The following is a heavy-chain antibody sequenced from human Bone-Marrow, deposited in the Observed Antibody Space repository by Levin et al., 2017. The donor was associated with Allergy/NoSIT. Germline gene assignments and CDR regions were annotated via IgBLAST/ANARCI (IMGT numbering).Heavy chain of an antibody. CDR2: ISAYNGNT. V-gene: IGHV1-18*01. CDR3: ATGLYCGGDCYPPYYYYGMDV. J-gene: IGHJ6*02. D-gene: IGHD2-21*02. CDR1: GYTFTSYG. Sequence: ASVKVSCKASGYTFTSYGISWVRQAPGQGLEWMGWISAYNGNTNYAQKLQGRVTMTTDTSTSTAYMELRSLRSDDTAVYYCATGLYCGGDCYPPYYYYGMDVWGQGTTVTVSS.